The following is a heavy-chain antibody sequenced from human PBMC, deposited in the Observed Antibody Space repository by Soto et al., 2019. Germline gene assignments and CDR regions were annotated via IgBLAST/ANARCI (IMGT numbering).Heavy chain of an antibody. Sequence: SETLSLTCSVSGDSISNLDYFWAWIRQPPGQALEYIGYIYKSATTYYNPSFESRVAISVDTSKSQFSLNVTSGTAADTAVYFCARGRYCLTGRCFPNWFDSWGQGALVTVSS. V-gene: IGHV4-30-4*01. CDR3: ARGRYCLTGRCFPNWFDS. CDR1: GDSISNLDYF. D-gene: IGHD7-27*01. J-gene: IGHJ5*01. CDR2: IYKSATT.